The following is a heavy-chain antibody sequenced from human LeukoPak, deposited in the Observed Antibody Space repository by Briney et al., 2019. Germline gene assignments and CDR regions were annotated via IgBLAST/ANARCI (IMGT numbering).Heavy chain of an antibody. Sequence: SGGSLRLSCAASGFTFSDYYMTWIRQAPGKGLEWVSYISSSGSTTHYADSVKGRFTVSRDNAKNSLYVQMNNLRAEDTAVYYCARVPRSGGSIDYWGQGTTVTVSS. D-gene: IGHD6-19*01. CDR1: GFTFSDYY. CDR2: ISSSGSTT. J-gene: IGHJ4*03. V-gene: IGHV3-11*01. CDR3: ARVPRSGGSIDY.